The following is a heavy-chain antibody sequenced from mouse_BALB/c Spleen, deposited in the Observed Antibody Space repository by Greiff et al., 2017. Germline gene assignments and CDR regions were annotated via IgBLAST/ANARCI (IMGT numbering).Heavy chain of an antibody. CDR3: ARYNYDAGSAMDY. D-gene: IGHD2-12*01. V-gene: IGHV1-12*01. Sequence: QVQLQQPGAELVKPGASVKMSCKASGYTFTSYNMHWVKQTPGQGLEWIGAIYPGNGGTSYNQKFKGKAILTVDKSSSTAYMELRSLTSEDSAVYYCARYNYDAGSAMDYWGQGTSVTVSS. CDR1: GYTFTSYN. J-gene: IGHJ4*01. CDR2: IYPGNGGT.